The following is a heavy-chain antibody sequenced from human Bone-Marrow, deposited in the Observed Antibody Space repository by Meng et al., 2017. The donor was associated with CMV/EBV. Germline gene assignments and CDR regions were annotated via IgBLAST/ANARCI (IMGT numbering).Heavy chain of an antibody. J-gene: IGHJ4*02. CDR3: ARVGSYYEYYFDY. D-gene: IGHD1-26*01. CDR1: GGDLSSSNW. CDR2: IYHSEST. V-gene: IGHV4-4*02. Sequence: AVSGGDLSSSNWWSWVRQPPGKGLEGIGEIYHSESTNYNPSLKSRVTISVDKSKNQFSLKLSSVTAADTAVYYCARVGSYYEYYFDYWGQGTLVTVSS.